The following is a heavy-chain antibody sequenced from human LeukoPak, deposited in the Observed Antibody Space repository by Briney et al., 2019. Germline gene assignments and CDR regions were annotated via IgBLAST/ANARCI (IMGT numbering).Heavy chain of an antibody. D-gene: IGHD3-10*01. CDR1: GFTFSSYF. J-gene: IGHJ4*02. CDR3: AKYVSGTYYRGLDY. CDR2: VTSGGTT. V-gene: IGHV3-23*01. Sequence: PGGSLRLSCAASGFTFSSYFMSWVLQAPGKGLEWVSTVTSGGTTYYADSVKGLFTISRDNSKNTLYLQMNSLRAEDTAVYYCAKYVSGTYYRGLDYWGQGTLVTVSS.